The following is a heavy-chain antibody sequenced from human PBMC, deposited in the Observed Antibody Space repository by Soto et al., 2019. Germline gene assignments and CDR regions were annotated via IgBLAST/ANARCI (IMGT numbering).Heavy chain of an antibody. CDR2: IYYSGST. CDR1: GGSISSYY. D-gene: IGHD6-19*01. J-gene: IGHJ4*02. V-gene: IGHV4-59*01. CDR3: ARDQGIAVAVFDY. Sequence: PSETLPLTCTVSGGSISSYYWSWIRQPPGKGLEWIGYIYYSGSTNYNPSLKSRVTISVDTSKNQISLKLNSVTAADTAVYYCARDQGIAVAVFDYWGQGTLVTVS.